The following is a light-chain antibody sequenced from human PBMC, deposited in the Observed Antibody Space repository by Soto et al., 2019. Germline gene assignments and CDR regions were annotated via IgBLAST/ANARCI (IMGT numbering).Light chain of an antibody. CDR3: LQHNPYPWT. CDR2: AAS. V-gene: IGKV1-17*01. Sequence: DIQMTKSPSSLYASGGDRVTITCRASQGSSNDSGWYQQKPGKAPKRLIYAASSLQSGVPSRFSGSGSGTEFTLTISSLQPEEFATYYCLQHNPYPWTFGQGTNVEIQ. J-gene: IGKJ1*01. CDR1: QGSSND.